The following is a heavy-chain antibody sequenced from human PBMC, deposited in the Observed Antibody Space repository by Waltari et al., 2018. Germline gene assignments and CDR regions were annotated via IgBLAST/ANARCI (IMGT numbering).Heavy chain of an antibody. Sequence: EVQLVESGGGLIQPGGSLRLSCVGSGFPVICNYMSWVRQVPGKGLEWVSNIPLGTNANYAESVRGRFTISRDNSKDTLYLQMNSLRVEDTAVYFCARHVSGPTRAAFDVWGQGTMVTVSP. CDR3: ARHVSGPTRAAFDV. J-gene: IGHJ3*01. CDR2: IPLGTNA. V-gene: IGHV3-53*01. D-gene: IGHD6-19*01. CDR1: GFPVICNY.